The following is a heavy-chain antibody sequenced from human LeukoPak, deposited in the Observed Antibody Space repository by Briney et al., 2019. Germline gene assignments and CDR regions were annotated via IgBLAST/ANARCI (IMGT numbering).Heavy chain of an antibody. CDR1: GGSISSYY. V-gene: IGHV4-59*08. D-gene: IGHD2-15*01. J-gene: IGHJ3*02. Sequence: PSETLSLTCTVSGGSISSYYWSWIRQPPGKGLEWIGYIYYSGSTNYNPSLKSRVTISVDTSKNQFSLKLSSVTAADTAVYYCARQPVVRDAFDIWGQGTMVTVSS. CDR2: IYYSGST. CDR3: ARQPVVRDAFDI.